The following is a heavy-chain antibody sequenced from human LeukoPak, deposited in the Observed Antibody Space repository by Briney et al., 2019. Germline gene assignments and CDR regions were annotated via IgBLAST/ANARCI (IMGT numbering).Heavy chain of an antibody. CDR1: GGSISTYC. CDR3: ARLGYCSGGSCSSKDKTNWFDP. CDR2: ICTSGST. Sequence: SETLSLTCTVSGGSISTYCWSWIRQPAGKGLEWIGHICTSGSTNYNPSLKSRVTMSVDTSNNEFSLKLNSVTAADTAVYYCARLGYCSGGSCSSKDKTNWFDPWGQGTLVTVSS. D-gene: IGHD2-15*01. V-gene: IGHV4-4*07. J-gene: IGHJ5*02.